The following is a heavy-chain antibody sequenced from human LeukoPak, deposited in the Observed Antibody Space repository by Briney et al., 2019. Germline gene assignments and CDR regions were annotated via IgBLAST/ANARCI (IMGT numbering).Heavy chain of an antibody. CDR1: GFTFSSYA. J-gene: IGHJ3*02. V-gene: IGHV3-23*01. Sequence: GESLKISCAASGFTFSSYAMSWVRQAPGKGLEWVSAISGSGGSTYYADSVKGRFTISRDNSKNTLYLQMNSLRAEDTAVYYCAKTRWFGELFDRLDAFDIWGQGTMVTVSS. D-gene: IGHD3-10*01. CDR3: AKTRWFGELFDRLDAFDI. CDR2: ISGSGGST.